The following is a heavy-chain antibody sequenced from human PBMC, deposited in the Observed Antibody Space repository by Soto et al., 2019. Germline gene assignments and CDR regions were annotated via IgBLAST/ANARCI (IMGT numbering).Heavy chain of an antibody. CDR3: ARGGLRAYWIDP. CDR2: INGDGSGT. V-gene: IGHV3-74*01. D-gene: IGHD4-17*01. CDR1: GFTFSNYW. Sequence: EVQLVESGGGLVQPGGSLRLSCAASGFTFSNYWIHWVRQVPGEGLVWLSRINGDGSGTNYADSVKGRFTTSRDNAKNTVYVQMNSLRAEDTAVYYCARGGLRAYWIDPWGQGTLVTVSS. J-gene: IGHJ5*02.